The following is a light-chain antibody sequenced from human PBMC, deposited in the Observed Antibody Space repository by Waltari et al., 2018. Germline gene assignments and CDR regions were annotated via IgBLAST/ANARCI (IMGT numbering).Light chain of an antibody. CDR2: DVN. V-gene: IGLV2-14*03. CDR3: NSYTSSSTYV. Sequence: QSALTQPASVSGSPGQSITISCTGTSSDVVGYNYVSWYQQHPGKGPKLIIYDVNNRPSGVSNRFSGSKSGNTASLTISGLQAEDEADYYCNSYTSSSTYVFGTGTKVTVL. J-gene: IGLJ1*01. CDR1: SSDVVGYNY.